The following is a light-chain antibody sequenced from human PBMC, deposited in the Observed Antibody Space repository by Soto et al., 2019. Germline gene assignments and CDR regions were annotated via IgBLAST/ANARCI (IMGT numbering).Light chain of an antibody. Sequence: DIQMTQSPSSLSASVGDRVTITCRASQSIYKYSNWYQQKPGEAPKLLIYATSKLQSGVPSWFSGSGSGTDYVLTISSLQPEDFATYYCQQSYSNRTFGQGTRVEI. CDR3: QQSYSNRT. CDR2: ATS. J-gene: IGKJ1*01. V-gene: IGKV1-39*01. CDR1: QSIYKY.